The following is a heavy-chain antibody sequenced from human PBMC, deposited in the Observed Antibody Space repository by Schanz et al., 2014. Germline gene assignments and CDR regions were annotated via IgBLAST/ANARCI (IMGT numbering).Heavy chain of an antibody. Sequence: EVQFVESGGGLVQPGGSLRLSCAASGFTFSYYNMNWVRQAPGKGLVWVSRIQSDGSITTYADSVKGRFAISRDNAKNTLYLQMNSLGAEDTAVYYCARSTGTCYDYWGQGTLVTVSS. CDR2: IQSDGSIT. J-gene: IGHJ4*02. D-gene: IGHD2-8*02. CDR3: ARSTGTCYDY. V-gene: IGHV3-74*01. CDR1: GFTFSYYN.